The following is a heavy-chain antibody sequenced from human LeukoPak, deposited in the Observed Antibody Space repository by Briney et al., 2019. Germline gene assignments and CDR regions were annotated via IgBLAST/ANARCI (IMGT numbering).Heavy chain of an antibody. CDR3: ATDSDGYNVAFDY. Sequence: ASVKVSCKASGYTFTGYYMHWVRQAPGQGLEWMGWINPNSGGTNYAQKFQGRVTMTRDTSISTAYMELSRLRSDDTAVYYCATDSDGYNVAFDYWGQGTLVTVSS. V-gene: IGHV1-2*02. CDR2: INPNSGGT. D-gene: IGHD5-24*01. CDR1: GYTFTGYY. J-gene: IGHJ4*02.